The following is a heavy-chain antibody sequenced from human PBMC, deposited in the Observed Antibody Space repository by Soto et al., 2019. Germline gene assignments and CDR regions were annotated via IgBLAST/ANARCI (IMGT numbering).Heavy chain of an antibody. Sequence: QLQLQESGSGLVKPSQTLSLTCAVSGGSISSGGYSWSWIRQPPGKGLEWIGYISHSGSTYYNPSLKSLVTISVDRSKNQFSRKLSSVTAADTAVYYCAAGGGLPRYDWGQGTLVTFSS. CDR2: ISHSGST. D-gene: IGHD5-12*01. CDR1: GGSISSGGYS. CDR3: AAGGGLPRYD. J-gene: IGHJ4*02. V-gene: IGHV4-30-2*01.